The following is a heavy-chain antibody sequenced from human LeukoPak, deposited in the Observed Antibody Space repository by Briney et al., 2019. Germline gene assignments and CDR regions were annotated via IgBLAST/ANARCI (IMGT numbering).Heavy chain of an antibody. CDR3: ARATYYDFWSGSPAAFDI. CDR1: GGSISNYY. D-gene: IGHD3-3*01. Sequence: SETLSLTCTVSGGSISNYYWTWIRQPPGKGLEWIGYIYHSGNTNYNPSLKSRITISVDTSKNQFSLKLSSVTAADTAVYYCARATYYDFWSGSPAAFDIWGQGTMVTVSS. V-gene: IGHV4-59*08. J-gene: IGHJ3*02. CDR2: IYHSGNT.